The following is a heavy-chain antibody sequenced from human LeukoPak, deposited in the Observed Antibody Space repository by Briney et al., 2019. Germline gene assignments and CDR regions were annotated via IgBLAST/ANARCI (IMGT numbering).Heavy chain of an antibody. J-gene: IGHJ4*02. V-gene: IGHV3-53*01. CDR3: AKGPAPGAAAPYYFDY. D-gene: IGHD6-13*01. CDR2: IYSGGST. CDR1: GFTVSSNY. Sequence: SGGSLRLSCAASGFTVSSNYMSWVRQQAPGKGLEWVSVIYSGGSTYYADSVKGRFTISRDNSKNTLYLQMNSLRAEDTAVYYCAKGPAPGAAAPYYFDYWGQGTLVTVSS.